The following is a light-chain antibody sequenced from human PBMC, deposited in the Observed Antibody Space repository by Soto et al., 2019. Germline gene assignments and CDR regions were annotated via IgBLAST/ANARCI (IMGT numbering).Light chain of an antibody. CDR1: QSVRSRY. CDR2: GSS. V-gene: IGKV3-20*01. Sequence: EIVLTQSPGTLSLSPGKRATLSCRASQSVRSRYLAWYQQKPGQAPRLLIYGSSSRPPGIPDRVSGSGSGTEFTLTISRLEPEDFAVYYCQQYCTSPKTFGQGTKVDI. J-gene: IGKJ1*01. CDR3: QQYCTSPKT.